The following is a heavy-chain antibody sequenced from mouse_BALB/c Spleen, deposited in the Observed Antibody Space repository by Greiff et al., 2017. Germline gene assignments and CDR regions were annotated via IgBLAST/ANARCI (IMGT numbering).Heavy chain of an antibody. CDR1: GFTFSSYA. CDR2: ISSGGSYT. V-gene: IGHV5-9-4*01. J-gene: IGHJ3*01. Sequence: EVQVVESGGGLVKPGGSLKLSCAASGFTFSSYAMSWVRQSPEKRLEWVAEISSGGSYTYYPDTVTGRFTISRDNAKNTLYLEMSSLRSEDTAMYYCARLYGNHGGFAYWGQGTLVTVSA. D-gene: IGHD2-1*01. CDR3: ARLYGNHGGFAY.